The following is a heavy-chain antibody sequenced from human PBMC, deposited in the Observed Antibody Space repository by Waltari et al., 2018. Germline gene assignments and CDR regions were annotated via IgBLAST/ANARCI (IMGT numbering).Heavy chain of an antibody. CDR1: GFTVSSNY. J-gene: IGHJ3*02. Sequence: EVQLVESGGGLIQPGGSLRLSCAASGFTVSSNYMSWVRQAPGKGLEWVSVIYSGGSTYDADSVKGRFTISRDNSKNTLYLQMNSLRAEDTAVYYCARYYYGSGSYYHDAFDIWGQGTMVTVSS. D-gene: IGHD3-10*01. CDR3: ARYYYGSGSYYHDAFDI. CDR2: IYSGGST. V-gene: IGHV3-53*01.